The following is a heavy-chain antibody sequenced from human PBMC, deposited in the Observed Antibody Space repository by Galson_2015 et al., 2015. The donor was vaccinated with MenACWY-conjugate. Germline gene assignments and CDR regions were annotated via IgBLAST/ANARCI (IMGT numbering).Heavy chain of an antibody. J-gene: IGHJ5*02. CDR2: IYDSGTT. Sequence: SETLSLTCTVSGGSASSSGYYWTWLRQPPGKGLEWIGLIYDSGTTKYNPSLKGRVTISLDTSKNQVSLKLSSVTAADTAVYYCAREFSSWGQGTLVNVSS. D-gene: IGHD2/OR15-2a*01. V-gene: IGHV4-61*08. CDR3: AREFSS. CDR1: GGSASSSGYY.